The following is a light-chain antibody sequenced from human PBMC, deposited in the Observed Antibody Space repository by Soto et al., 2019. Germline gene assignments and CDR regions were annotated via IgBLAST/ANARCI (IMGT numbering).Light chain of an antibody. CDR3: AAWDDSLNGRV. CDR1: SSNIGSNA. Sequence: QPVLTQPPSASGTPGQRVTISCSGSSSNIGSNAVNWYQQVPGTAPKLLIYSHNQRPSGVPDRFSGSKSGTSASLAISGLLSEDEADYYCAAWDDSLNGRVFGGGTKVTVL. V-gene: IGLV1-44*01. CDR2: SHN. J-gene: IGLJ3*02.